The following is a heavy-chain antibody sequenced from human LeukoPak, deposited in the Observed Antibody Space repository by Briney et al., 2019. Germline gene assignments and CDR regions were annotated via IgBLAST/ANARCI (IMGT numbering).Heavy chain of an antibody. CDR1: GFTVSSNY. J-gene: IGHJ4*02. CDR3: ARSKWGLHPLYFDY. CDR2: IYSGGST. Sequence: GGSLRLSCAASGFTVSSNYMSWVRQAPGKGLEWVSVIYSGGSTYYADSVKGRFTISRDNSKNTLYLQMNSLRAEDTAVYYCARSKWGLHPLYFDYWGQGTLVTVSS. D-gene: IGHD1-26*01. V-gene: IGHV3-66*01.